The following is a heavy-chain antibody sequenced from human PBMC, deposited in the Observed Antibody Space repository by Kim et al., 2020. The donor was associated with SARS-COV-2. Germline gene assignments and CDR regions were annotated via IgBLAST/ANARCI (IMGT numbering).Heavy chain of an antibody. CDR2: INHSGST. CDR1: GGSFSGYY. CDR3: ARVRVYGMDV. J-gene: IGHJ6*02. Sequence: SETLSLTCAVYGGSFSGYYWSWIRQPPGKGLEWIGEINHSGSTNYNPSLKSRVTISVDTSKNQFSLKLSSVTAADTAVYYCARVRVYGMDVWGQGTTVTLS. V-gene: IGHV4-34*01.